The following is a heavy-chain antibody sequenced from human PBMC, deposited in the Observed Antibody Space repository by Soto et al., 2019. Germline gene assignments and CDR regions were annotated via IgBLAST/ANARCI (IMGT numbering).Heavy chain of an antibody. V-gene: IGHV3-30-3*01. D-gene: IGHD2-2*01. CDR1: GFTFSSYA. CDR3: ASRRNCISTICYGLDY. J-gene: IGHJ4*01. CDR2: ISYDGSNK. Sequence: GGSLRLSCAASGFTFSSYAMHWVRQAPGKGLEWVAVISYDGSNKYYADSVKGRFTISRDNSKNTLYLQMNSLRAEDTAVYYCASRRNCISTICYGLDYWGQGTLVTVSS.